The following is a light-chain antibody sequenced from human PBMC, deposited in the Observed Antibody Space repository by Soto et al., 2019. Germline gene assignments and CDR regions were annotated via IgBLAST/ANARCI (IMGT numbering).Light chain of an antibody. J-gene: IGLJ3*02. V-gene: IGLV2-14*01. CDR2: EVS. CDR1: STDVGGYNY. Sequence: QSVLTPPASVSGSPGQSIAISCTGTSTDVGGYNYVSWYQQHPGKAPKLMIYEVSNRPSGVSNRFSGAKSGNTASLTISGLQAEDEADYYCSSYTSDSTLVFGGGTKLTVL. CDR3: SSYTSDSTLV.